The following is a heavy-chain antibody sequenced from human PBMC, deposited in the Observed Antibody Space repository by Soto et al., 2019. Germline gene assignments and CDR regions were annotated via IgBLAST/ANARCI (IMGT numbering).Heavy chain of an antibody. CDR1: GGSISSGGYY. CDR3: ARGTPTDGYYDSSGYYYVQLHFDY. J-gene: IGHJ4*02. CDR2: IYYSGST. D-gene: IGHD3-22*01. V-gene: IGHV4-31*03. Sequence: QVQLQESGPGLVKPSQTLSLTCTVSGGSISSGGYYWSWIRQHPGKGLEWIGYIYYSGSTYYNPSLKSRVTISVDTSKNQFSLKLSSVTAADTAVYYCARGTPTDGYYDSSGYYYVQLHFDYWGQGTLVTVSS.